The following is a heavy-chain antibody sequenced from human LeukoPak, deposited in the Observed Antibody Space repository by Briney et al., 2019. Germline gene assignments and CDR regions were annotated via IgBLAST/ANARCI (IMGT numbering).Heavy chain of an antibody. J-gene: IGHJ4*02. D-gene: IGHD4-23*01. V-gene: IGHV4-39*07. CDR3: ARKHPPLRWYANSFWDY. Sequence: SETLSLTCTVSGGSISSSSYYWGWIRQPPGKGLEWIGSIYYSGSTNYNPSLKSRVTISVDTSKNQFSLKLSSVTAADTAVYYCARKHPPLRWYANSFWDYWGQGTLVTVSS. CDR2: IYYSGST. CDR1: GGSISSSSYY.